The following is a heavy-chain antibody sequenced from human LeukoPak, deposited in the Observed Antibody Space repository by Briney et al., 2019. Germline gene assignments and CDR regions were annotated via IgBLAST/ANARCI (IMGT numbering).Heavy chain of an antibody. CDR2: IYSTGST. CDR3: ARQIASAGTAGFDF. Sequence: SETLSLTCTVSGGSISSYYWSWIRQPAGKGLEWIGRIYSTGSTNYNPSLKSRVTMSVDTAKNQFSLRLRSVTAADTAVYYCARQIASAGTAGFDFWGQGALVTVSS. J-gene: IGHJ4*02. V-gene: IGHV4-4*07. D-gene: IGHD6-13*01. CDR1: GGSISSYY.